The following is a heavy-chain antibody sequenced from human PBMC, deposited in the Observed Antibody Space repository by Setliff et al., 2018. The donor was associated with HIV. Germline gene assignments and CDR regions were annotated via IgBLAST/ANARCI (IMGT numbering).Heavy chain of an antibody. J-gene: IGHJ3*02. CDR2: INPNSGGT. V-gene: IGHV1-2*05. CDR1: GYTFTGYY. CDR3: AREPICDGDCYSVANAFDI. Sequence: ASVKVSCKASGYTFTGYYMHWVRQAPGQGLEWMGRINPNSGGTNYAQKFQGRATMTRDTSISTAYMELSRLRSDDTVVYYCAREPICDGDCYSVANAFDIWGQGTMVTVSS. D-gene: IGHD2-21*02.